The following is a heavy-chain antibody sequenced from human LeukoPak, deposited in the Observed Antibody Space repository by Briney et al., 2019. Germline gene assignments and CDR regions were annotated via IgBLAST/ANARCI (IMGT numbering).Heavy chain of an antibody. V-gene: IGHV3-33*06. CDR2: IWYDGSNK. J-gene: IGHJ4*02. D-gene: IGHD5-12*01. CDR3: AKGRGYSGYQKVDY. CDR1: GFTFSSYG. Sequence: GGSLRLSCAASGFTFSSYGMHWVRQAPGKGLEWVAVIWYDGSNKYCADSVKGRFTISRDNSKNTLYLQMNSLRAEDTAVYYCAKGRGYSGYQKVDYWGQGTLVTVSS.